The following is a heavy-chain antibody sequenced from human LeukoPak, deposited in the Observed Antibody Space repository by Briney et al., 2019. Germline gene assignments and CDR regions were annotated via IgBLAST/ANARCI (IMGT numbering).Heavy chain of an antibody. V-gene: IGHV3-7*01. CDR1: RFTLSTYW. CDR2: IKQDGSQE. J-gene: IGHJ4*02. D-gene: IGHD3-3*01. CDR3: ARGVPYDSWSGPHYSDY. Sequence: GGSLRPSCAASRFTLSTYWMSWVRQAPGKGLEWVAHIKQDGSQEYYVDSVKGRFTISRDSAKNSLYLQMNSLRAEDTAVYYCARGVPYDSWSGPHYSDYWGQGTLVTVSS.